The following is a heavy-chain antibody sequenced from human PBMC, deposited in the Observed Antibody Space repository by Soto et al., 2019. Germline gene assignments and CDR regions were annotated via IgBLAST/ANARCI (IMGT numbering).Heavy chain of an antibody. CDR2: ISGSGGST. V-gene: IGHV3-23*01. D-gene: IGHD6-19*01. Sequence: GGSLRLSCAASGFTFSSYAMSWVRQAPGKGLEWVSAISGSGGSTYYADSVKGRFTISRDNSKNTLYLQMNSLRAEDTAVYYCAKDERVAVAGDYFDYWGQGTLVTVSS. CDR3: AKDERVAVAGDYFDY. J-gene: IGHJ4*02. CDR1: GFTFSSYA.